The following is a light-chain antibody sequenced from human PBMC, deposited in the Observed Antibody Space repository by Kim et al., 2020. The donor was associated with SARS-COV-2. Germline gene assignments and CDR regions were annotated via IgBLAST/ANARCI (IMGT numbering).Light chain of an antibody. CDR1: QGINTW. CDR3: QQYNSYSPT. V-gene: IGKV1-5*01. CDR2: DAS. J-gene: IGKJ1*01. Sequence: ASVGDRGTIACRASQGINTWLAWYQQKPGKAPKLLIYDASTLQTGVPSRFSGSGSGAEFALTINNLQPDDFATYYCQQYNSYSPTFGQGTKVDIK.